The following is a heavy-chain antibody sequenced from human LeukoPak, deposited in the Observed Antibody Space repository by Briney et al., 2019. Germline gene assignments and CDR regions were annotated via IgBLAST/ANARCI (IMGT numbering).Heavy chain of an antibody. Sequence: PGASLRLSCAASGFTFSDYHMNWIRQVPGKGLEWVSYISSSSSLTDYADSVKGRFTISRDNAKNSVYLQMNSLRDDDTALYYCARGKGAAPPPKQAPYWGQGTLVTVSS. J-gene: IGHJ4*02. D-gene: IGHD6-13*01. CDR3: ARGKGAAPPPKQAPY. CDR2: ISSSSSLT. CDR1: GFTFSDYH. V-gene: IGHV3-11*06.